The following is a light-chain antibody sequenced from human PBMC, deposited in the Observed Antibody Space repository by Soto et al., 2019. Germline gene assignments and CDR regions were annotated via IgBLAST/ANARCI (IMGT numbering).Light chain of an antibody. V-gene: IGKV1-39*01. CDR2: GAS. CDR3: QQSYNTLRT. CDR1: QSISSY. Sequence: DIQMTQSPSSLSASVGDRVTITCRTSQSISSYLHWYQQKPGKAPKLLIYGASSLQSGVPSRSSGSGSGTDFTLTISSLQPEDFATYYCQQSYNTLRTFGQGTKVDIK. J-gene: IGKJ1*01.